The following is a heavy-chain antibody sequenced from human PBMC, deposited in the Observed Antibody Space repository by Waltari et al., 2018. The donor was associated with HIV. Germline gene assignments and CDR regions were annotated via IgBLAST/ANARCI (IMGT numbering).Heavy chain of an antibody. V-gene: IGHV3-53*01. J-gene: IGHJ5*02. Sequence: AESGGRLIQPGGSLGLSCTASNFSGSEQHVTWLRQVPGGSLEWVAVIYPDDTTHHADSVRGRFTSSRAKARTTVLLLMSGLFVDDTATYLCATGVRYYGPWGQGTRVTVST. D-gene: IGHD3-10*01. CDR2: IYPDDTT. CDR1: NFSGSEQH. CDR3: ATGVRYYGP.